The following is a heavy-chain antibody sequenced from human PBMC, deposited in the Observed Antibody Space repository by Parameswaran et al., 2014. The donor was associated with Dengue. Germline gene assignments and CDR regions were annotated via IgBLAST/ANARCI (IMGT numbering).Heavy chain of an antibody. CDR2: IIPIFGTA. Sequence: WVRQAPGQGLEWMGSIIPIFGTANYAQQFQDRVTITADESTSTAYMELSSLRSEDTAVYYCARDCGTTKCFYDWGQGTWSPSPQ. D-gene: IGHD2-2*01. V-gene: IGHV1-69*15. CDR3: ARDCGTTKCFYD. J-gene: IGHJ4*02.